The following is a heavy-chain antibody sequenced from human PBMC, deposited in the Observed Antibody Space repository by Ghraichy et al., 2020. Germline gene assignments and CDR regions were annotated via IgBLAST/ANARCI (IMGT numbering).Heavy chain of an antibody. V-gene: IGHV4-59*01. CDR2: IYYSGST. CDR3: ARTVTVMYYYGMDV. D-gene: IGHD4-11*01. J-gene: IGHJ6*02. CDR1: GGSISSYY. Sequence: SETLSLTCTVSGGSISSYYWSWIRQPPGKGLEWIGYIYYSGSTNYNPSLKSRVTISVDTSKNQFSLKLSSVTAADTAVYYCARTVTVMYYYGMDVWGQGTTVTVSS.